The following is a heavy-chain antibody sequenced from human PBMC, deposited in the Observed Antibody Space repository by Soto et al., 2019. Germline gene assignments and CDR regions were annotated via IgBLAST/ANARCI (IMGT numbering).Heavy chain of an antibody. V-gene: IGHV1-18*04. J-gene: IGHJ4*02. CDR2: MHTYEGNT. D-gene: IGHD5-18*01. Sequence: ASVKVSCKASGYTFHYYGISWARQAPGQGLAPTLWMHTYEGNTNYAQNLQSRVTMTTDRSTSTAYMELKSLRSYGTSMYYCARHRFTAMVTGYWGQGPLVTVSS. CDR1: GYTFHYYG. CDR3: ARHRFTAMVTGY.